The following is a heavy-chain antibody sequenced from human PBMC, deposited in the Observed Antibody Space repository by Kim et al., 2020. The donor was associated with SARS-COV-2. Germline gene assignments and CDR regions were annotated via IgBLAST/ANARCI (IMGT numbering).Heavy chain of an antibody. CDR2: FYHSGST. V-gene: IGHV4-38-2*02. Sequence: SETLSLTCTVSGYSISSGYYWGWIRQPPGKGLEWIGSFYHSGSTYYNPSIKSRVIISVDTSKNQFSLKLSSVTAADTAVYYCARGEEQPAYSGSDPGG. J-gene: IGHJ6*01. CDR3: ARGEEQPAYSGSDP. CDR1: GYSISSGYY. D-gene: IGHD5-18*01.